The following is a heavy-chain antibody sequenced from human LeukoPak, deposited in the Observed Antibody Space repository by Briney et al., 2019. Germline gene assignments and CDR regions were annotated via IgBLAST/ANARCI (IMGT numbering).Heavy chain of an antibody. J-gene: IGHJ3*02. CDR2: IYSDGRT. V-gene: IGHV3-53*04. D-gene: IGHD3-3*01. Sequence: GGSLRLSCAASGFTVTRNYMSWVRQSPGKGLEWVSVIYSDGRTYYEDSVKGGFTISRHNSENTLFLQMNSLRPEDTAVYYCARGYYYFWRGSKAFDIWGQGKMVTVSS. CDR1: GFTVTRNY. CDR3: ARGYYYFWRGSKAFDI.